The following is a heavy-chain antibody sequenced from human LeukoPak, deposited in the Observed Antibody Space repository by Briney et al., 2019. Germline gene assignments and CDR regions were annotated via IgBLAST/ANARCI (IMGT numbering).Heavy chain of an antibody. V-gene: IGHV3-30*02. D-gene: IGHD5-18*01. J-gene: IGHJ4*02. Sequence: GGSLRLSCAASGFTFVTYGIHWVRQGPGKGLEWVAFIQNDGSKKYSADSVKGRFTVSRDNSKNTVYLQVSSLRAADTAVYYCALGGLQLWLRGFDYWGQGTLVTVSA. CDR2: IQNDGSKK. CDR1: GFTFVTYG. CDR3: ALGGLQLWLRGFDY.